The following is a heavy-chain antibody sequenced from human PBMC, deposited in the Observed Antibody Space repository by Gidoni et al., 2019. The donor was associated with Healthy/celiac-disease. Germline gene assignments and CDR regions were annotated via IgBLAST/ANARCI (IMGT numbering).Heavy chain of an antibody. CDR2: IYYSGST. D-gene: IGHD5-12*01. CDR3: ARGEIVATFFDY. Sequence: GWIRQPPGKGLEWIGSIYYSGSTYYNPSLKSRVTISVDTSKNQFSLKLSSVTAADTAVYYCARGEIVATFFDYWGQGTLVTVSS. V-gene: IGHV4-39*01. J-gene: IGHJ4*02.